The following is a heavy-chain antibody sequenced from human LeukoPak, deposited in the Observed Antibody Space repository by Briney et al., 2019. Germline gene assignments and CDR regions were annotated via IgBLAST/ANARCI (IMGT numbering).Heavy chain of an antibody. CDR2: ISYDGSNK. Sequence: GGSLRLSCAASGFRFSDYYMSWIRQAPGKGLEWVAVISYDGSNKYYADSVKGRFTISRDNSKNTLYLQMNSLRAEDTAVYYCARGNRDAFDIWGQGTMVTVSS. V-gene: IGHV3-30*03. CDR1: GFRFSDYY. CDR3: ARGNRDAFDI. J-gene: IGHJ3*02.